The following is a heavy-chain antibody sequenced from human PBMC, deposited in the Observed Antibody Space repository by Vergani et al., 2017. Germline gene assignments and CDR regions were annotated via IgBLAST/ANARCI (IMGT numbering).Heavy chain of an antibody. Sequence: EVQLLESGGGLVQPGGSLRITCAASEFTFSNYAMNWVRQAPGKGLGWVSGISGSGVSAYYTDSVKGRFSIPRDNSKNMLFLSMDNLRIEDTAIYYCAKQYFVSGNYLFDYWGQGTLVTVSS. V-gene: IGHV3-23*01. D-gene: IGHD3-10*01. CDR2: ISGSGVSA. CDR1: EFTFSNYA. CDR3: AKQYFVSGNYLFDY. J-gene: IGHJ4*02.